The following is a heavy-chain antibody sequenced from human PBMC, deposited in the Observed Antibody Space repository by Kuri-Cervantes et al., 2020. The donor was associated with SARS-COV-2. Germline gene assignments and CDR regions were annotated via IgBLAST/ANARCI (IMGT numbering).Heavy chain of an antibody. V-gene: IGHV1-69*13. D-gene: IGHD4-11*01. Sequence: SVKVSCKASRDTFTTFGFSWVRQAPGQGLEWMGGIIPFFGRPNYAQRFEGRVTITADQSTRTVYMEMTSLTLEDTAVYYCARHPYTVTTPIDYWGQGTLVTVSS. CDR3: ARHPYTVTTPIDY. J-gene: IGHJ4*02. CDR2: IIPFFGRP. CDR1: RDTFTTFG.